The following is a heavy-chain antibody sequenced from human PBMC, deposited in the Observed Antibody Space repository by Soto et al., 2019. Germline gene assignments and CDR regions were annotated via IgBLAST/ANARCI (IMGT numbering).Heavy chain of an antibody. CDR1: GYSFTSFG. V-gene: IGHV1-18*01. J-gene: IGHJ6*02. Sequence: QAHLVQSGGEVKKPGASVKVSCTASGYSFTSFGISWVRQAPGQGLEWVGWISAYDGTTNYGQKFQGRVNMITDTSTTTTFMEWRSLKSDDTAGYWWARRSRGKKQFYEDYGDEMDVWGQGTTVTVSS. D-gene: IGHD4-17*01. CDR2: ISAYDGTT. CDR3: ARRSRGKKQFYEDYGDEMDV.